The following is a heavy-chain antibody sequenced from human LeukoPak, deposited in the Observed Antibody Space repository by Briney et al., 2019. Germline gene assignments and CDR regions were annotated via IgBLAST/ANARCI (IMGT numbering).Heavy chain of an antibody. V-gene: IGHV4-34*01. Sequence: SETLSLTCAVYGGSFSGYYWSWIRQPPGKGLEWIGEINHSGSTNYNPSLKSRVTISVDTSKNQFSLKLSSVTAADTAVYYCARDRMYYDILTGYHPGGYFDYWGQGTLVTVSS. CDR2: INHSGST. CDR3: ARDRMYYDILTGYHPGGYFDY. J-gene: IGHJ4*02. D-gene: IGHD3-9*01. CDR1: GGSFSGYY.